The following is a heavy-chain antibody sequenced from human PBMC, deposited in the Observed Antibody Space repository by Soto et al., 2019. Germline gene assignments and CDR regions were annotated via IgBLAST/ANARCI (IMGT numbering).Heavy chain of an antibody. CDR2: IYTSGST. J-gene: IGHJ6*02. Sequence: SETLSLTCTVCGGSISSYYWSWIRQPAGKGLEWIGRIYTSGSTNYNPSLKSRVTMSVDTSKNQFSLKLSSVTAADTTVYYCARTSRTALNPGSVSYYYGMDVWGQGTTVTVSS. CDR1: GGSISSYY. V-gene: IGHV4-4*07. CDR3: ARTSRTALNPGSVSYYYGMDV. D-gene: IGHD1-1*01.